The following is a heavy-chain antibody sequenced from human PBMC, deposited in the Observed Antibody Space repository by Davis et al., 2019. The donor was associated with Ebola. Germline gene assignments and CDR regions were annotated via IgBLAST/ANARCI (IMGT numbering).Heavy chain of an antibody. V-gene: IGHV3-66*01. CDR3: ARDDISSSLYFYGMDV. CDR2: IFSGGTT. J-gene: IGHJ6*04. Sequence: GESLKISCAASGLTVSSNYISWVRQAPGKGLEWVSLIFSGGTTYYADSVKGRFTISRDNSRNTLYLQMNSLRAEDTAVYYCARDDISSSLYFYGMDVWGKGTTVTVSS. CDR1: GLTVSSNY. D-gene: IGHD6-13*01.